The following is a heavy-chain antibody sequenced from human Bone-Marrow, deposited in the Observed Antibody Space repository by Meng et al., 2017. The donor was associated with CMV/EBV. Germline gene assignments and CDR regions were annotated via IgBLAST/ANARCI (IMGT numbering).Heavy chain of an antibody. J-gene: IGHJ4*02. CDR3: ARDLALPRSAVFDY. V-gene: IGHV1-69*05. CDR2: IIPIFGTG. CDR1: GGTFSSYA. Sequence: SVKVSCKASGGTFSSYAISWVRQAPGQGLEWMGGIIPIFGTGKYAQKFQGRVTITTDESTSTAYMELSSLRSEDTAVYYCARDLALPRSAVFDYWGQGTLVTVSS. D-gene: IGHD3-16*01.